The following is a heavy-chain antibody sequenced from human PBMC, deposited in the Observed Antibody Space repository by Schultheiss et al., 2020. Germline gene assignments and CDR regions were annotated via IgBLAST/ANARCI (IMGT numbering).Heavy chain of an antibody. Sequence: TLSLTCDVYGGSFSGYYWSWIRQPPGKGLEWIGYIYYSGSTNYNPSLKSRVTISVDTSKNQFSLKLSSVTAADTAVYYCARDLGYCSSTSCYYYGMDVWGQGTTVTVSS. D-gene: IGHD2-2*01. CDR3: ARDLGYCSSTSCYYYGMDV. V-gene: IGHV4-59*01. CDR1: GGSFSGYY. J-gene: IGHJ6*02. CDR2: IYYSGST.